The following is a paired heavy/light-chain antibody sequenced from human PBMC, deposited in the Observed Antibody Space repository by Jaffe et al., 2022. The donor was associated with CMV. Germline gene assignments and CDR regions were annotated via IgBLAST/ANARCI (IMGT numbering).Light chain of an antibody. CDR1: QSLRSNY. CDR3: QQYGGSPYT. Sequence: EIVLTQSPGTLSLSPGERATLSCRASQSLRSNYLAWYQQKPGQAPRLLISGAFSRATGVPDRFSASGSGTDFTLTISRLEPEDLAVYYCQQYGGSPYTFGQGTKLEI. J-gene: IGKJ2*01. CDR2: GAF. V-gene: IGKV3-20*01.
Heavy chain of an antibody. Sequence: QVQLQESGPGLVKYSETLSLTCSVSGGSITSNYWSWIRQPPGKGLEWIGNINNSGSTNYNPSLKSRVTISMDTARNQFSLKLSSVTAADAAVYYCARHCGADRGCYYFYFMDVWGKGTTVTVSS. J-gene: IGHJ6*03. CDR1: GGSITSNY. V-gene: IGHV4-59*08. CDR2: INNSGST. D-gene: IGHD3-10*01. CDR3: ARHCGADRGCYYFYFMDV.